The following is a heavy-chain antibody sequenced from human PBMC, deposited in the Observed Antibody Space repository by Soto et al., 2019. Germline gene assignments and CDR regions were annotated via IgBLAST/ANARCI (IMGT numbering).Heavy chain of an antibody. D-gene: IGHD1-26*01. V-gene: IGHV1-2*04. CDR2: INPNSGGT. CDR3: ASKVGATADGAFDI. CDR1: GYTFTGYY. Sequence: ASGKVSCKASGYTFTGYYMHWVRQAPGQGLEWMGWINPNSGGTNYAQKFQGWVTMTRDTSISTAYMELSRLRSDDTAVYYCASKVGATADGAFDIWGQGTMVNVSS. J-gene: IGHJ3*02.